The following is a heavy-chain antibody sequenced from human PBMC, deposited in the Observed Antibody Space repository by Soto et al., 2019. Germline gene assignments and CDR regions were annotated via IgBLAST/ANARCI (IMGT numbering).Heavy chain of an antibody. V-gene: IGHV1-18*01. CDR2: ISDYNGNT. CDR3: ARVVAPLGHWFDP. Sequence: QVQLVQSGAEVKKPGASVKVSCKASGYTFTSYGISWVRQAPGQGLEWMGRISDYNGNTNYAQKLQGRVTMTTDTSTRTASLERGRLRSDNTALYYCARVVAPLGHWFDPWGPGTPATVSS. J-gene: IGHJ5*02. CDR1: GYTFTSYG.